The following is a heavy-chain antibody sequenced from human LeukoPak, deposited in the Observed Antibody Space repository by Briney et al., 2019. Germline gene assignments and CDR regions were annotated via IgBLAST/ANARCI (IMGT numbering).Heavy chain of an antibody. CDR3: ARDPHFSSTCCKL. D-gene: IGHD2-2*01. J-gene: IGHJ4*02. CDR2: INPNSGGT. Sequence: ASVKVSCKASGYTFTGYYMHWVRQAPGQGLEWMGWINPNSGGTNYAQKFQGRVTITRDTSTSPAYMERSRLRSDATAVYSCARDPHFSSTCCKLWGEGTLVTVSS. V-gene: IGHV1-2*02. CDR1: GYTFTGYY.